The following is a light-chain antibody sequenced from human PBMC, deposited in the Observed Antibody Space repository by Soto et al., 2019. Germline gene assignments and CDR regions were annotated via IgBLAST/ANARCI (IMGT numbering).Light chain of an antibody. CDR2: LDSDGSH. CDR1: SGHSSYA. J-gene: IGLJ2*01. Sequence: QAVVTQSPSASASLGASVKLTCTLSSGHSSYAIGWHQQQPEKGPRYLMKLDSDGSHTKGDAIPDRFSGSSSGAERYLTISGLQSEDEADYYCQTWGTGIHVVFGGGTKLTVL. V-gene: IGLV4-69*01. CDR3: QTWGTGIHVV.